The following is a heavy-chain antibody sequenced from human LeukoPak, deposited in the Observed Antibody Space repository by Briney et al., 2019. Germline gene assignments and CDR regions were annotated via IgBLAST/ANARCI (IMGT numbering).Heavy chain of an antibody. J-gene: IGHJ6*02. V-gene: IGHV3-33*06. Sequence: GGSLRLSCAASGFTFSSYGMHWVRQAPGKGLEWVAVIWFDGSNKYYADSVKGRFTISRDNSKYTLYLQMNRLRADDTAVYYCAKAEGATLYYYGVDVWGQGTTVTVSS. CDR1: GFTFSSYG. CDR3: AKAEGATLYYYGVDV. CDR2: IWFDGSNK.